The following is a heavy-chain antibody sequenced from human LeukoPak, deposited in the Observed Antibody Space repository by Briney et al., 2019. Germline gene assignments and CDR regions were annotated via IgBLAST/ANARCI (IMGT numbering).Heavy chain of an antibody. J-gene: IGHJ3*02. CDR3: AREKTRLAAGDAFDI. CDR2: ISTYNGNT. CDR1: GYTFSTYG. D-gene: IGHD6-13*01. Sequence: GASVRVSRKPSGYTFSTYGISWVRQAPGQGLEWMGWISTYNGNTYYALKLQGRVTMTTDTSTSTAYMELRSLRSDDTAVYYCAREKTRLAAGDAFDIWGQGAMVTVSS. V-gene: IGHV1-18*01.